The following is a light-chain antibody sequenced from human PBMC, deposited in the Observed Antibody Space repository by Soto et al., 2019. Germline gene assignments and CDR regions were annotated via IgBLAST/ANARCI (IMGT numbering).Light chain of an antibody. Sequence: EIVLTQSPGTLSLSPGERATLSCRASQSVSSRYLAWYQQKPGQAPRQLIYGASSRATGIPDRFSGSGSGTDFTLTSTRLEPEDFAVYYCQHYRTSFGGGTRVEIK. CDR2: GAS. J-gene: IGKJ4*01. CDR3: QHYRTS. CDR1: QSVSSRY. V-gene: IGKV3-20*01.